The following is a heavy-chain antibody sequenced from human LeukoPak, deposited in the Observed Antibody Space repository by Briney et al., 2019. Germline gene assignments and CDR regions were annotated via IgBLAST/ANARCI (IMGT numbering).Heavy chain of an antibody. CDR3: ARLGYYGSGSYYEPYYFDY. CDR1: GYSFTSYW. D-gene: IGHD3-10*01. CDR2: IYPGDSDT. J-gene: IGHJ4*02. V-gene: IGHV5-51*01. Sequence: GESLKISCKGSGYSFTSYWIGWVRQMPGKGLEWMGIIYPGDSDTRYSPSLQGQVTISADKSISTAYLQWSSLKASDTAMYYCARLGYYGSGSYYEPYYFDYWGQGTLVTVSS.